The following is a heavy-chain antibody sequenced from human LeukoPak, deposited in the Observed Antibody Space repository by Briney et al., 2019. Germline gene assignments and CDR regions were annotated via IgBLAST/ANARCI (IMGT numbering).Heavy chain of an antibody. Sequence: ESGPTLVKPTQTLTLTCTFSGFSLSTSGVGVDWIRQPPGKALEWLALNYWDDDKRYSPSLKSRLTITKDTSKNQVVLTMTNMDPVDTATYYCAQMVPGDYPGGWGQGTLVTVSS. CDR1: GFSLSTSGVG. J-gene: IGHJ4*02. D-gene: IGHD4-17*01. CDR3: AQMVPGDYPGG. CDR2: NYWDDDK. V-gene: IGHV2-5*02.